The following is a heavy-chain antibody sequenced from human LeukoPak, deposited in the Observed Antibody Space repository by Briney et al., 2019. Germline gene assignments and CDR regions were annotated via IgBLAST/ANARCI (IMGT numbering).Heavy chain of an antibody. V-gene: IGHV3-30*02. CDR2: IRYDGSNK. CDR3: AKVEGYYCYMDV. CDR1: GFTFSSYG. J-gene: IGHJ6*03. Sequence: GESLRLSCAASGFTFSSYGMHWVRQAPGKGLEWVAFIRYDGSNKYYADSVKGRFTISRDNPKNTLYLQMNSLRAEDTAVYYCAKVEGYYCYMDVWGKGTTVTISS.